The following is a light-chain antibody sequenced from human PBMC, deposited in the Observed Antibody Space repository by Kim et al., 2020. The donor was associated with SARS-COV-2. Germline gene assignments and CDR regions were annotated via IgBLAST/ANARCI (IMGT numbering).Light chain of an antibody. V-gene: IGLV1-47*01. J-gene: IGLJ2*01. CDR2: KKN. Sequence: GQRVTISCSGSDSNIGNNHIYWSQQLPGTAPKVLIYKKNQRPSGVPDRFSGSKSGTSGSLAISGLRSEDEADYYCASWDDSLSGVVFGGGTQLTVL. CDR3: ASWDDSLSGVV. CDR1: DSNIGNNH.